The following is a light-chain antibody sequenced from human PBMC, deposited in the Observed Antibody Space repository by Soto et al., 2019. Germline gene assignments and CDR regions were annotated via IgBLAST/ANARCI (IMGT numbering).Light chain of an antibody. CDR1: QAISNY. J-gene: IGKJ3*01. V-gene: IGKV1-27*01. CDR2: AAS. Sequence: DVQMTQSPSSLSASVGDRVTITCRASQAISNYLALFQQKPGKVPKLLIYAASTLQSGVPSRFSGSGSGTDFILTISSLQAEDVATYYCQKYNTAPQTFGPGTKVDLK. CDR3: QKYNTAPQT.